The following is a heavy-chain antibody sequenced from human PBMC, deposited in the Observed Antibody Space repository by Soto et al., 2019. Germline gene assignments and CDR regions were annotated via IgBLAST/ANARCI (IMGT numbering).Heavy chain of an antibody. Sequence: QVQLVQSGAEVKKAGSSVKVSCKASGYTFSTYGISWVRQAPGQGLEWMGWISGYNGNTNYAQKLQGRVTLTTDTSTNTAYMELRSLRSDDTAVYYCPRAPRSWYSFCLDYWGQGTVVTVSS. CDR1: GYTFSTYG. CDR2: ISGYNGNT. J-gene: IGHJ4*02. D-gene: IGHD6-13*01. V-gene: IGHV1-18*01. CDR3: PRAPRSWYSFCLDY.